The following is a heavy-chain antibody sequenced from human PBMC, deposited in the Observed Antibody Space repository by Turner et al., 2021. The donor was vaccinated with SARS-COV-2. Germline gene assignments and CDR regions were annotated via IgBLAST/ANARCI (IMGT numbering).Heavy chain of an antibody. V-gene: IGHV4-59*08. CDR2: LYKIGSI. CDR3: ARHQGSASGYDHGMNV. Sequence: QVQLQESGPGLVRPSATLSLTCTVSGGSISSKSWSWIRQSPGRGLEWIGYLYKIGSIDYNPTLRSRVTISVDTSKNQLSLNLISVTAADTAVYYCARHQGSASGYDHGMNVWGQGTAVIVSS. J-gene: IGHJ6*02. D-gene: IGHD1-26*01. CDR1: GGSISSKS.